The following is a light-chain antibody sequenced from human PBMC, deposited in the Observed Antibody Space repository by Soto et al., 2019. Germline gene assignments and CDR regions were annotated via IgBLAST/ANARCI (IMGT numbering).Light chain of an antibody. CDR3: LQDYNYPRT. CDR1: QGIRND. CDR2: GAS. J-gene: IGKJ2*01. V-gene: IGKV1-6*01. Sequence: AIHMTQSPSSLSAFVGDRVTITCRASQGIRNDLGWYQQKPGKAPQLLIYGASSLQSGVSSRFSGSGSGTDFTLTISSLQPEDFATYYCLQDYNYPRTFGQGTKLEIK.